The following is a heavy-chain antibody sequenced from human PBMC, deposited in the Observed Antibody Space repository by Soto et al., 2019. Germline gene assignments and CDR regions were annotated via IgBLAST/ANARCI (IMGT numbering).Heavy chain of an antibody. CDR2: ISYDGSNQ. D-gene: IGHD3-10*01. J-gene: IGHJ4*02. CDR3: AKDLRFGEFTRFDY. CDR1: GFTFSSYG. V-gene: IGHV3-30*18. Sequence: QVQLVESGGGVVQPGRSLRLSCAASGFTFSSYGMHWVRQAPGKGLEWVAVISYDGSNQYYADSVKGRFTISRDNSKNTLYLQMNSLRAEDTAVYYCAKDLRFGEFTRFDYWGQGTLVTVS.